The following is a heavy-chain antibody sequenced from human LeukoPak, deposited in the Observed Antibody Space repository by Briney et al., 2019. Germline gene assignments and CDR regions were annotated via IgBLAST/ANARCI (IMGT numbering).Heavy chain of an antibody. J-gene: IGHJ4*02. CDR3: VKTRQSSSSDFDY. CDR2: MSSSSSFI. D-gene: IGHD6-6*01. V-gene: IGHV3-21*06. CDR1: GFTFRIYS. Sequence: GGSLRLSCVASGFTFRIYSMNWVRQAPGKGLEWVASMSSSSSFITYADSIKGRFTISRDNAKNSLYLQMNSLRAEDTAVYYCVKTRQSSSSDFDYWGQGTLVTVSS.